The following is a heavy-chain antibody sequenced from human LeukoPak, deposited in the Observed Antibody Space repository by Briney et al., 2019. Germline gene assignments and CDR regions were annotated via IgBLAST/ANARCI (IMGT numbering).Heavy chain of an antibody. V-gene: IGHV4-4*07. CDR3: ARGMNYYDSSGGV. D-gene: IGHD3-22*01. J-gene: IGHJ6*02. Sequence: SETLSLTCTVSGGSISSYYWSWIRQPAGKGLEWIGRIYSSGTTNCNPSLKSRVTMSVDTSKNQFSLELSSVTAADTAVYYCARGMNYYDSSGGVWGQGTTVTVSS. CDR2: IYSSGTT. CDR1: GGSISSYY.